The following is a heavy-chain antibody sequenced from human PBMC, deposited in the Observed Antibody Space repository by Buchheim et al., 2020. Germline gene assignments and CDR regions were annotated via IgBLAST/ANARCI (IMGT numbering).Heavy chain of an antibody. D-gene: IGHD6-19*01. V-gene: IGHV4-39*01. Sequence: QLQLQESGPGLVKPSETLSLTCTVSGGSISSSSYYWGWIRQPPGKGLEWIGSVYYSGSTYYNPSLKSRVTISVDTSKNQFSLKLSSVTAADTAVYYCARQSSGWYGYFDYWGQGTL. J-gene: IGHJ4*02. CDR3: ARQSSGWYGYFDY. CDR2: VYYSGST. CDR1: GGSISSSSYY.